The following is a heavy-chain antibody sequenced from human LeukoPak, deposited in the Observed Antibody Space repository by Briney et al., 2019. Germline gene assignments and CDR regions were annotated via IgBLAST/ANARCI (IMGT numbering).Heavy chain of an antibody. Sequence: GGSLRLSCAASGFTFSSYAMSWVRQAPGKGLEWVGRIKSKGDGETTDYAASVKGRFSMSRDDSKATLYLQMNWPKVEDTAVYYCTTDLAITMIRGVIVDWGQGTLVTVSS. J-gene: IGHJ4*02. CDR1: GFTFSSYA. CDR3: TTDLAITMIRGVIVD. CDR2: IKSKGDGETT. D-gene: IGHD3-10*01. V-gene: IGHV3-15*01.